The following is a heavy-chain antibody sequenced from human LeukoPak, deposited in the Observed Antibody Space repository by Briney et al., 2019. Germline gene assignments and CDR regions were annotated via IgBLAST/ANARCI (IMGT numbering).Heavy chain of an antibody. CDR2: ISAYNGNT. CDR3: ARDTETAYDYGDICIKYYFAY. J-gene: IGHJ4*02. CDR1: GYTFTSYG. V-gene: IGHV1-18*01. Sequence: ASVKVSCKSSGYTFTSYGISWVRQAPGQGLEWMGWISAYNGNTNYAQKLQGRVTMTTDTSTSTAYMELRSLRSDDTAVYYCARDTETAYDYGDICIKYYFAYWGQGTLVTVSS. D-gene: IGHD4-17*01.